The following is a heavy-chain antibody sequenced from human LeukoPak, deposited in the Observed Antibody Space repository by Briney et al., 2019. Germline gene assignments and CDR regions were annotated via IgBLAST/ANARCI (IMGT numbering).Heavy chain of an antibody. CDR1: GGTFNSYG. CDR2: MIPLLGTE. Sequence: GASVKVSCKAPGGTFNSYGISWVRQAPGQGLEWMGAMIPLLGTENYAQKSQGRVTITADKSTSTAYMELSSLRSEDTAVYYCARGVSIAVAGTWFDPWGQGTLVTVSS. D-gene: IGHD6-19*01. J-gene: IGHJ5*02. V-gene: IGHV1-69*10. CDR3: ARGVSIAVAGTWFDP.